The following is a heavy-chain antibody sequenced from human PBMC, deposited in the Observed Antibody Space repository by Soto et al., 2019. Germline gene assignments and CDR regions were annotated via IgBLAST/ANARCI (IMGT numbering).Heavy chain of an antibody. V-gene: IGHV1-69*06. D-gene: IGHD4-17*01. CDR1: GGRFNNYV. J-gene: IGHJ3*02. Sequence: QVQLVQSGAGVRKPGFSVKVSCEASGGRFNNYVISWLRQAPGQGLEWMGGIIPNYEAANYAQKFRGRLTITADKATNTAYLELNSLRPEDTATYFCARYWNAGTLYGAFDIWGQGTTVIVS. CDR2: IIPNYEAA. CDR3: ARYWNAGTLYGAFDI.